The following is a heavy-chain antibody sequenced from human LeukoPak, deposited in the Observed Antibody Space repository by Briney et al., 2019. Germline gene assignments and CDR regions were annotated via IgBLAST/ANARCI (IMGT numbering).Heavy chain of an antibody. D-gene: IGHD3-10*01. V-gene: IGHV3-74*01. CDR2: INTDGSTT. CDR3: ARGMTYYFGSGKLDY. Sequence: PGGSLRLSCVASGFSFSDYWMPWVRQVPGKGLVWVSRINTDGSTTDYADSVKGRFTISRDNAKNTLYLQMNSLRAEDTAAYYCARGMTYYFGSGKLDYWGQGALVTVSS. CDR1: GFSFSDYW. J-gene: IGHJ4*02.